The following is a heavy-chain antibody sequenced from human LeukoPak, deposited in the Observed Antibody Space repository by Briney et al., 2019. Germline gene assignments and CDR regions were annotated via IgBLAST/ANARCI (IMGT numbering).Heavy chain of an antibody. CDR1: GFTFSSYG. CDR3: AKGALTTVTTWWDY. V-gene: IGHV3-30*18. J-gene: IGHJ4*02. CDR2: ISYDGSNK. D-gene: IGHD4-17*01. Sequence: SGGSLRLSCAASGFTFSSYGMHGVRQAPGKGLEWVADISYDGSNKYYADSVKGRFTISRDNSKNTLYLKMNSLRAEDTSVYYCAKGALTTVTTWWDYWGQGTLVTVSS.